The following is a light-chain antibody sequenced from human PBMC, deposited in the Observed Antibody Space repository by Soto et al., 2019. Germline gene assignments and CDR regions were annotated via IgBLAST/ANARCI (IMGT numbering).Light chain of an antibody. J-gene: IGKJ1*01. Sequence: EIVLTQSPGTLSLSPGERATLSCRASQSVSSSYLAWYQQKPGQAPRLLIYGASSRATGIPDRFSGSGSGTDFTLIISSLEPEDFAVYYYQQYGSSPVTFGQGTKVESK. V-gene: IGKV3-20*01. CDR2: GAS. CDR1: QSVSSSY. CDR3: QQYGSSPVT.